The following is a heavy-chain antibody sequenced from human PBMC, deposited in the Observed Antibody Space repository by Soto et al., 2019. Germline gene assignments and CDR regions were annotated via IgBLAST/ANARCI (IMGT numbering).Heavy chain of an antibody. J-gene: IGHJ2*01. CDR1: GFTFSNAW. CDR2: IKSKTDGGTT. Sequence: PGGSLRLSCAASGFTFSNAWMSWVRQAPGKGLEWVGRIKSKTDGGTTDYAAPVKGRFTISRDDSKNTLYLQMNSLKTEDTAVYYCTRVQSRRITMVRGVQYWYFDLWGRATLVTVSS. CDR3: TRVQSRRITMVRGVQYWYFDL. V-gene: IGHV3-15*01. D-gene: IGHD3-10*01.